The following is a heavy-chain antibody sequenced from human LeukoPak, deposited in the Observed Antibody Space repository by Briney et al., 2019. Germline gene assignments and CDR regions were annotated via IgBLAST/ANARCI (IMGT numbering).Heavy chain of an antibody. J-gene: IGHJ6*03. D-gene: IGHD4-17*01. CDR3: ARGVTVTIIYYYYYMDV. Sequence: SETLSLTCTVSGRSISSGSYYWTWIRQPAGKGLEWIGRIYTSGSTNYNPSLKSRVTISVDTSKNQFSLKLRSVTAADTAVYYCARGVTVTIIYYYYYMDVWGKGTTVTVSS. CDR1: GRSISSGSYY. V-gene: IGHV4-61*02. CDR2: IYTSGST.